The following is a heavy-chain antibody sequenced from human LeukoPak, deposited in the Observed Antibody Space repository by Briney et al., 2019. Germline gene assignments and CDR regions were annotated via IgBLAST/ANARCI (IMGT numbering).Heavy chain of an antibody. D-gene: IGHD5-18*01. V-gene: IGHV3-9*01. CDR1: GFTFDDYA. CDR3: AKARGYSYGPFDY. Sequence: RPGGSLRPSCAASGFTFDDYAMHWVRQAPGKGLEWVSGISWNSGSIGYADSVKGRFTISRDNAKNSLYLQMNSLRAEDTALYYCAKARGYSYGPFDYWGQGTLVTVSS. J-gene: IGHJ4*02. CDR2: ISWNSGSI.